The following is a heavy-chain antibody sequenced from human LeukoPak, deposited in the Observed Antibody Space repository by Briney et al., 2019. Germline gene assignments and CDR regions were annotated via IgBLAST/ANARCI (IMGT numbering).Heavy chain of an antibody. V-gene: IGHV4-31*03. J-gene: IGHJ4*02. D-gene: IGHD4-17*01. CDR1: GGSVNSGRYY. CDR2: IYYSGRT. Sequence: SETLPVTCTVSGGSVNSGRYYWTWIRQHPGKGLEWLGYIYYSGRTYYNPSLKSRITISLDTSKNQFSLNLTSVSAADTAFYFCARSSDYGDYDWGQGTLITVSS. CDR3: ARSSDYGDYD.